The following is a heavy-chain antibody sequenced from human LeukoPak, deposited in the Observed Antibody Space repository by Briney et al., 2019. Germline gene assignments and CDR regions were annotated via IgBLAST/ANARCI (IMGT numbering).Heavy chain of an antibody. CDR2: INPNSGGT. D-gene: IGHD3-10*01. V-gene: IGHV1-2*02. Sequence: GASVKVSCKASGYTFTSYYMHWGRHAPGQGLEWMGWINPNSGGTNHAQKIHGRVPTTRDTSISTAYMELSKLRSEDTAVYYCARDGTYDAGDYYGVYYLDYLGQGTLVTVSS. CDR1: GYTFTSYY. CDR3: ARDGTYDAGDYYGVYYLDY. J-gene: IGHJ4*02.